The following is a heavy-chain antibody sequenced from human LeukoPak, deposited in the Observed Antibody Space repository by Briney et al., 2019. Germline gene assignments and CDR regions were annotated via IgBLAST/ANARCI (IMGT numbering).Heavy chain of an antibody. CDR3: ARRRDSGSLQHFDY. CDR2: ISSSGTTI. J-gene: IGHJ4*02. CDR1: GFTFSSYA. Sequence: GGSLRLSCAASGFTFSSYAMSWIRQAPGKGLEWVSYISSSGTTIYYADSVKGRFTISRDNAKNSLYLQMNSLRAEDTAVYYCARRRDSGSLQHFDYWGQGTLVTVSS. V-gene: IGHV3-11*01. D-gene: IGHD1-26*01.